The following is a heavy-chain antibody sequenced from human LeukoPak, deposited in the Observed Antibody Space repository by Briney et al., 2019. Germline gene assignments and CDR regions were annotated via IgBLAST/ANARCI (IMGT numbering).Heavy chain of an antibody. V-gene: IGHV3-64*01. Sequence: GGSLRLSCAASGFTFSNYAMHWVRQAPGKGLEYVSAISTNGGSTYYANSVKGRFTISRDNSKNTLYLQMGSLRAEDMAVYYCARAVRRGYSYGYPDYWGQGTLVTVSS. J-gene: IGHJ4*02. D-gene: IGHD5-18*01. CDR3: ARAVRRGYSYGYPDY. CDR2: ISTNGGST. CDR1: GFTFSNYA.